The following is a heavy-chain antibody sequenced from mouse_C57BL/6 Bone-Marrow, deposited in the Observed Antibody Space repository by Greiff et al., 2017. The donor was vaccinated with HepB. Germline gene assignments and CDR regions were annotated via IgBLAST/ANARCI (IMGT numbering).Heavy chain of an antibody. V-gene: IGHV14-4*01. CDR1: GFNIKDDY. CDR2: IDPENGDT. J-gene: IGHJ3*01. Sequence: VQLQQSGAELVRPGASVKLSCKASGFNIKDDYMHWVKQRPEQGLEWIGWIDPENGDTEYASKFQGKATITADTSSNTAYLQLSSLTSEDTAVYYCTLYDYDGWFAYWGQGTLVTVSA. CDR3: TLYDYDGWFAY. D-gene: IGHD2-4*01.